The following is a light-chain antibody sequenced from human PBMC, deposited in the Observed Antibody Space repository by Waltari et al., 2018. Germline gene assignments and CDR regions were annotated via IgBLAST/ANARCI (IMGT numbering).Light chain of an antibody. CDR3: HQYHNWPPIT. J-gene: IGKJ4*01. Sequence: EIVMTQSPATLSVSPGERATLSCRASQSVNTNLAWYQQKPGQAPRLLISGASTRAPGIPSRFSGSGSGTDFTRTISSLQSEDLAVDYCHQYHNWPPITFGGGTKVEIK. V-gene: IGKV3-15*01. CDR1: QSVNTN. CDR2: GAS.